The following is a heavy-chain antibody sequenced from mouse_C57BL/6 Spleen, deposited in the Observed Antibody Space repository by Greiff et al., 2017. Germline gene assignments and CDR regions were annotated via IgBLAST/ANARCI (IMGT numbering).Heavy chain of an antibody. CDR3: TRRLRLRYYAMDY. V-gene: IGHV1-15*01. Sequence: VQLQQSGAELVRPGASVTLSCKASGYTFTDYEMHWVKQTPVHGLEWIGAIDPETGGTAYNQKFKGKAILTADKSSSTAYMVLRSLTSEDSAVYYCTRRLRLRYYAMDYWGQGTSGTVSS. J-gene: IGHJ4*01. CDR2: IDPETGGT. D-gene: IGHD3-2*02. CDR1: GYTFTDYE.